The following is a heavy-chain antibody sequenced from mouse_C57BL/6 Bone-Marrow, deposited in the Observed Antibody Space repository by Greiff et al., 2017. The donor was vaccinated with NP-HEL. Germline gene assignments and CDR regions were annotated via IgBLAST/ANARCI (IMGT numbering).Heavy chain of an antibody. J-gene: IGHJ3*01. Sequence: EVKVVESGEGLVKPGGSLKLSCAASGFTFSSYAMSWVRQTPEKRLEWVAYISSGGDYIYYADTVKGRFTISRDNASNTVYLQMSSLKSEDTAVYYCARGAYYGNAAWFAYWGQGTLVTVSA. CDR3: ARGAYYGNAAWFAY. D-gene: IGHD2-10*01. CDR2: ISSGGDYI. CDR1: GFTFSSYA. V-gene: IGHV5S21*01.